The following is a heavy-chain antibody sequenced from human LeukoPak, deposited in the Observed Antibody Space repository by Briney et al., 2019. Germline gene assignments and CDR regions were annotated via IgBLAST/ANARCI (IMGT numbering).Heavy chain of an antibody. CDR2: MNPNSGNT. V-gene: IGHV1-8*01. Sequence: ASVKVSCKASGYTFTSYDINWVRQATGQGLEWMGWMNPNSGNTGYAQKFQGRVTMTRNTSISTAYMELSSLRSEDTAVYYCARMEIFQGGNYFDYWGQGTLVTVSS. D-gene: IGHD1-26*01. J-gene: IGHJ4*02. CDR1: GYTFTSYD. CDR3: ARMEIFQGGNYFDY.